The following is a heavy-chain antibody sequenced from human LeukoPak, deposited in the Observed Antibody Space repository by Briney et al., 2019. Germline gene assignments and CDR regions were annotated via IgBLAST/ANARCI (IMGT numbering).Heavy chain of an antibody. V-gene: IGHV4-38-2*02. D-gene: IGHD4-17*01. CDR1: GYSISSGYY. CDR3: VRDPTTVTTFFDL. J-gene: IGHJ5*01. CDR2: IYHSGST. Sequence: SETLSLTCAVSGYSISSGYYWGWIRQPPGKGLEWIGSIYHSGSTYYNPSLKSRVTISVDTSKNQFSLKLSSVTAADTAVYYCVRDPTTVTTFFDLWGQGTLVTVSS.